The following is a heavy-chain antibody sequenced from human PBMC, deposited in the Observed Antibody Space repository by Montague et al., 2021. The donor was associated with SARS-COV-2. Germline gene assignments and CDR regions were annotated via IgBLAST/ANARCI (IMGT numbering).Heavy chain of an antibody. D-gene: IGHD2-21*01. V-gene: IGHV3-21*01. Sequence: SLRFSWSASGFPFSTYSMNWVRQAPGKGLEWVSSISPSSGYIYYADSVKGRFTISRDNSKNSLYLQMNSLRAEDTALYYCVRDRPERSSVVVSGIQFDCWGQGTLVTVSS. CDR3: VRDRPERSSVVVSGIQFDC. CDR2: ISPSSGYI. J-gene: IGHJ4*02. CDR1: GFPFSTYS.